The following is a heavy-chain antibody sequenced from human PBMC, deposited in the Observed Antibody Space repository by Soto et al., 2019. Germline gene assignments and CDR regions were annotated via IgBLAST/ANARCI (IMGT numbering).Heavy chain of an antibody. J-gene: IGHJ5*02. CDR3: ARDLWEAAQFGPNWFEP. D-gene: IGHD1-26*01. Sequence: ASVKVSCKASGYTFTSYGISWVRQAPGQGLEWMGWISAYNGNTNYAQKLQGRVTMTTDTSTSTAYMELWSLRSDDTAVYYCARDLWEAAQFGPNWFEPWGQGTLVTVSS. V-gene: IGHV1-18*01. CDR2: ISAYNGNT. CDR1: GYTFTSYG.